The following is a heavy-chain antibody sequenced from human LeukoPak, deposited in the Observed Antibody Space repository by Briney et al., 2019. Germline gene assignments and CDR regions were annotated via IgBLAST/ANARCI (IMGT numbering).Heavy chain of an antibody. CDR1: GYSISSGYY. Sequence: SETLSLTCSVSGYSISSGYYWGWIRQPPGKGLEWIGSIYHGGSTYYNTSLKSRVTISVDTSKNQFSLKLNSVTAADTAVYYCATGWSGYYWTTWGQGTLVAVSS. D-gene: IGHD3-3*01. CDR2: IYHGGST. CDR3: ATGWSGYYWTT. V-gene: IGHV4-38-2*02. J-gene: IGHJ5*02.